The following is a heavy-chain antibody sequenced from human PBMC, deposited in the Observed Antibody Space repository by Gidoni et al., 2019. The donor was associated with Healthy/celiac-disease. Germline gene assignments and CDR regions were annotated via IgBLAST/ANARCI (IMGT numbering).Heavy chain of an antibody. CDR3: AREKGDDYGEIDYFDY. CDR1: GFTFSSYS. V-gene: IGHV3-21*01. D-gene: IGHD4-17*01. CDR2: ISSSSSYI. J-gene: IGHJ4*02. Sequence: EVQLVESGGGLVKPGGSLRLSCAASGFTFSSYSMNWVRQAPGKGLEWVSSISSSSSYIYYADSVKGRFTISRDNAKNSLYLQMNSLRAEDTAVYYCAREKGDDYGEIDYFDYWGQGTLVTVSS.